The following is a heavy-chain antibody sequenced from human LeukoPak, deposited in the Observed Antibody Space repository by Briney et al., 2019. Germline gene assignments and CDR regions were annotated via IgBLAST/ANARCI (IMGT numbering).Heavy chain of an antibody. Sequence: SETLSLTCTVSGGSISSGSYYWSWIRQPAGKGLEWIGRIYTSGSTNYNPSLKSRVTISVDTSKNQFSLKLSSVTAADTAVYYCARESSSGWNDYYYYMDVWGKGTTVTVSS. CDR1: GGSISSGSYY. V-gene: IGHV4-61*02. D-gene: IGHD6-19*01. J-gene: IGHJ6*03. CDR2: IYTSGST. CDR3: ARESSSGWNDYYYYMDV.